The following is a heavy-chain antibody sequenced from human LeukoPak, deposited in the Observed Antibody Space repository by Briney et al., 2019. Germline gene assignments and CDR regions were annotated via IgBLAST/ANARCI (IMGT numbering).Heavy chain of an antibody. J-gene: IGHJ4*02. Sequence: SETLSLTCIVSGDSISSSNYYWGWIRQLPGKGLEWIASIYYGGNSYYNPSLKSRVTISLDTSKNQFSLNLSSVTAADTAVYYCARHYYDSSGHSYYFDYWGQGTLVTVSS. CDR3: ARHYYDSSGHSYYFDY. D-gene: IGHD3-22*01. V-gene: IGHV4-39*01. CDR1: GDSISSSNYY. CDR2: IYYGGNS.